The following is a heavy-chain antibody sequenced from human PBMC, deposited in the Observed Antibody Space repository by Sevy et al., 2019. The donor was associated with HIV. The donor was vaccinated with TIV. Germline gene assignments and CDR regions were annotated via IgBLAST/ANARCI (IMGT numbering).Heavy chain of an antibody. CDR3: AGVAVEYCTDDCYHRFDY. D-gene: IGHD2-21*02. J-gene: IGHJ4*02. V-gene: IGHV3-30-3*01. CDR2: ISYSGTNK. CDR1: GFTFTLYA. Sequence: GGSLRLSCAASGFTFTLYAIHWVRQAPGKGLEWVALISYSGTNKYYADSVKGRFIISRDDSKNTAYLQMNNLRTDDTAVDYCAGVAVEYCTDDCYHRFDYWGQGTQVTVSS.